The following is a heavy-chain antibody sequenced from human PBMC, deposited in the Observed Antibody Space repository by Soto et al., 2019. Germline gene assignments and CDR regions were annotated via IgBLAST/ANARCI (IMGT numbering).Heavy chain of an antibody. CDR2: INPNSGDT. V-gene: IGHV1-2*04. CDR1: GYIFTGYY. J-gene: IGHJ5*02. D-gene: IGHD6-19*01. CDR3: ARDLSSGWYSWFDP. Sequence: GASVKVSCKASGYIFTGYYMHWVRQAPGQGLEWMGWINPNSGDTNYTQKFQGWVTMTRDTSISTAYMELRSLRSDDTAVYYCARDLSSGWYSWFDPWGQGTLVTVSS.